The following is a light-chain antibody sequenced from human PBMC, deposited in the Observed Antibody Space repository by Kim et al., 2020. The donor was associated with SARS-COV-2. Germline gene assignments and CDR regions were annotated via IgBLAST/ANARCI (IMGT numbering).Light chain of an antibody. J-gene: IGKJ2*01. CDR3: QYYGSSSYT. CDR1: NSNY. CDR2: GAS. Sequence: NSNYLTWYQQKPGQAPRLLIYGASSRATGIPDRFSGSGSGTDFTLIISRLEPEDFAVYYCQYYGSSSYTFGQGTKLEI. V-gene: IGKV3-20*01.